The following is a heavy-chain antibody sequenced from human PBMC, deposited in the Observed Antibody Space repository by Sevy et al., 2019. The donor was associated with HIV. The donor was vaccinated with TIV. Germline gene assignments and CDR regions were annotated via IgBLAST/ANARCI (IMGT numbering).Heavy chain of an antibody. V-gene: IGHV3-23*01. CDR2: ISGSGGST. D-gene: IGHD6-19*01. CDR1: GFTFSSDA. J-gene: IGHJ5*02. CDR3: AKAPRAAVAGKAGVFWFDP. Sequence: GGSLRLSCAASGFTFSSDAMSWVRQAPGKGLEWVSAISGSGGSTYYADSVKGRFTISRDNSKNTLYLQMNSLRAEDTAGYYCAKAPRAAVAGKAGVFWFDPWGQGTLVTVSS.